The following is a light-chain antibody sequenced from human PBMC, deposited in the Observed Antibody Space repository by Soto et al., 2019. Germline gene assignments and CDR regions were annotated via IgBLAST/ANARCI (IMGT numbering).Light chain of an antibody. CDR3: SARDDILSGVV. V-gene: IGLV1-47*01. J-gene: IGLJ2*01. CDR2: RND. Sequence: QSVLTQPPSASGTPGQRVTISCSGSSSNIGSNHVYWYQQFPGMAPKLLMYRNDQRPTGVSDRFSGSKSGTSASLAIGGLRSDDEADYYCSARDDILSGVVFGGGTKLTVL. CDR1: SSNIGSNH.